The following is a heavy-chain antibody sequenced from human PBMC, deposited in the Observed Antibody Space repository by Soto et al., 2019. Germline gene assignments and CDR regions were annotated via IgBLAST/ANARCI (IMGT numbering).Heavy chain of an antibody. CDR3: AKDVVQQPPHYYYGMDV. CDR2: ISYDEDGT. J-gene: IGHJ6*02. CDR1: GFTFSSYA. V-gene: IGHV3-30*18. Sequence: GSLRLSCAASGFTFSSYAMYWVRQAPGKGLEWVATISYDEDGTYYADSLKGRFTISRDNSKNTLYLQMNSLRVEDTAVYYCAKDVVQQPPHYYYGMDVWGRGTTVTVSS. D-gene: IGHD6-13*01.